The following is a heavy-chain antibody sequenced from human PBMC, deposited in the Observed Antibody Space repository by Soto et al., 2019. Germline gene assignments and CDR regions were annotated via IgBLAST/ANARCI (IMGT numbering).Heavy chain of an antibody. Sequence: ASVQVSCKASGGTFSSYAISWVRQAPGQGLEWMGGIIPIFGTANYAQKFQGRVTITADESTSTAYMELSSLRSEDTAVYYCASRRPLWGIAAHFYYYYYMDVWGKGTTVTVSS. V-gene: IGHV1-69*13. CDR1: GGTFSSYA. D-gene: IGHD6-13*01. CDR2: IIPIFGTA. J-gene: IGHJ6*03. CDR3: ASRRPLWGIAAHFYYYYYMDV.